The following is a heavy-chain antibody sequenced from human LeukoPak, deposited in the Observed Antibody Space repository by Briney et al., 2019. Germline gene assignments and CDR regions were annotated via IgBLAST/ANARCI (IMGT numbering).Heavy chain of an antibody. CDR3: ATTRYYYDSSGYSH. Sequence: GRSLRLSCAASGFTFSIYGMHWVRQAPGKGLEWVTVISYDGSNKYYADSVKGRFTISRDNAKNSLYLQMNSLRAEDTAVYYCATTRYYYDSSGYSHWGQGTLVTASS. V-gene: IGHV3-30*03. CDR2: ISYDGSNK. CDR1: GFTFSIYG. J-gene: IGHJ4*02. D-gene: IGHD3-22*01.